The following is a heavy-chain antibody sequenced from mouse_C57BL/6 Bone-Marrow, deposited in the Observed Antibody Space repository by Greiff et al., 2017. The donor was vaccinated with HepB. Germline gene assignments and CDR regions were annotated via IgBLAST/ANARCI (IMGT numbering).Heavy chain of an antibody. CDR3: ARYGSSPYFDY. Sequence: QVQLQQSGAELVRPGASVKLSCKASGYTFTDYYINWVKQRPGQGLEWIARIYPGSGNTYYNEKFKGKATLTAEKSSSTAYMQLSSLTSEDSAVYFCARYGSSPYFDYWGQGTTLTVSS. CDR1: GYTFTDYY. V-gene: IGHV1-76*01. J-gene: IGHJ2*01. D-gene: IGHD1-1*02. CDR2: IYPGSGNT.